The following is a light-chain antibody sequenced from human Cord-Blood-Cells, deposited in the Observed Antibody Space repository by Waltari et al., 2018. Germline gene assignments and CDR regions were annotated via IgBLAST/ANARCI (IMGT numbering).Light chain of an antibody. Sequence: EIVMTQSPATLSVSPGERATLSCRASQSVSSNLAWYQQKPGQAPRLLIYGASTRATGIPARFRCSGSGTEFTLTISSLQSEDFAVYYCQQYNNWPPWTFGQGTKVEIK. V-gene: IGKV3-15*01. CDR1: QSVSSN. CDR3: QQYNNWPPWT. CDR2: GAS. J-gene: IGKJ1*01.